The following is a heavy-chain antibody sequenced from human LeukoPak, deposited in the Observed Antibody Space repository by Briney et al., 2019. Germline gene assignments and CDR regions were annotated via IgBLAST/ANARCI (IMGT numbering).Heavy chain of an antibody. V-gene: IGHV4-34*01. D-gene: IGHD5-12*01. Sequence: PSETLSLTCAVYGGSFSGYYWSWIRQPAGKGLEWIGEINHSGSTNYNPSLKSRVTISVDTSKNQFSLKLSSVTAADTAVYYCARDIPTQWPRTSGYFDYWGQGTLVTVSS. CDR1: GGSFSGYY. J-gene: IGHJ4*02. CDR2: INHSGST. CDR3: ARDIPTQWPRTSGYFDY.